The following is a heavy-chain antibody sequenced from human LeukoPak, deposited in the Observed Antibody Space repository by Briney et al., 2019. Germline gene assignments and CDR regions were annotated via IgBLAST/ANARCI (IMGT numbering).Heavy chain of an antibody. CDR3: VGHSDY. V-gene: IGHV3-7*01. Sequence: GGSLRLSCAASGFTFTTYWMSWVRQAPGKGLEWVANINQDGTEKYYVDSVKGRFTVSRDNAKNSLSLQMNSLRAEDTAVYYCVGHSDYWGQGTLVTVSS. D-gene: IGHD3-16*01. CDR1: GFTFTTYW. CDR2: INQDGTEK. J-gene: IGHJ4*02.